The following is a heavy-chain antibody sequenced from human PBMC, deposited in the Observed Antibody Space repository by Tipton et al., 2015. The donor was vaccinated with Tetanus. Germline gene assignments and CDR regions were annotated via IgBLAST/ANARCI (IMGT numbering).Heavy chain of an antibody. D-gene: IGHD1-26*01. CDR2: IYYSGST. CDR1: GGSISSGDYY. CDR3: ARRRGVYSGSCFDC. V-gene: IGHV4-30-4*01. Sequence: TLSLTCTVSGGSISSGDYYWSWIRQPPGKGLEWIGYIYYSGSTYYNPSLKSRVTISVDTSKNQFSLKLSSVTAADTAVYYCARRRGVYSGSCFDCWGQGTLATVSS. J-gene: IGHJ4*02.